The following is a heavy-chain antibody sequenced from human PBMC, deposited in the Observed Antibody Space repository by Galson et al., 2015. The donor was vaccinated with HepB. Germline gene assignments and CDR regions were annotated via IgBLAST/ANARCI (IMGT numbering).Heavy chain of an antibody. J-gene: IGHJ4*02. CDR2: TYYRSKWYN. D-gene: IGHD6-19*01. V-gene: IGHV6-1*01. CDR3: ARGPYIAVAPHFDY. CDR1: GDSVSSNSAA. Sequence: CAISGDSVSSNSAAWNWIRQSPSRGLEWLGRTYYRSKWYNDYAVSVKSRITINPDTSKNQFSLQLNSVTPEDTAVYYCARGPYIAVAPHFDYWGQGTLVTVSS.